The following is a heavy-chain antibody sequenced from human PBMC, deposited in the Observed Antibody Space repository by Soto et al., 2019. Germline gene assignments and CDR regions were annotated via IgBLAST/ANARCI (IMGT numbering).Heavy chain of an antibody. CDR3: ARARDSSSWWFDP. J-gene: IGHJ5*02. D-gene: IGHD6-6*01. Sequence: SETLSLTCAVSGGSISSGGYSWSWIRQPPGKGLEWIGYIYHSGSTYYNPSLKSRVTISVDRSKNQFSLKLSSVTAADTAVYYCARARDSSSWWFDPWGQGTLVTVSS. CDR1: GGSISSGGYS. V-gene: IGHV4-30-2*01. CDR2: IYHSGST.